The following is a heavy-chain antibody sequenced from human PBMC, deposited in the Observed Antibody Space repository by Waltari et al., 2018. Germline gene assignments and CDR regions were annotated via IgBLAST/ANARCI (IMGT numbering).Heavy chain of an antibody. CDR2: TYYSGST. CDR3: ARPRGSVENVFDY. J-gene: IGHJ4*02. V-gene: IGHV4-39*01. Sequence: QLQLQESGPGLVKPSETLSLTCTVSGGSISSSSHYWGWIRQPPGKGLEWIGSTYYSGSTYYAPSLKRRVTISVATSKNQFSLKLSSVTAADTAVYYCARPRGSVENVFDYWGQGTLVTVSS. CDR1: GGSISSSSHY. D-gene: IGHD1-1*01.